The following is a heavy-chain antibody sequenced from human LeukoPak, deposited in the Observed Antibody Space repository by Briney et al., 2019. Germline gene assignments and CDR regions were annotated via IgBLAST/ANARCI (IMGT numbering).Heavy chain of an antibody. D-gene: IGHD3-3*01. J-gene: IGHJ4*02. Sequence: GRSLRLSCAASGFTFSSYAMHWVRQAPGKGLEWVAVISYDGSNKYYADSVKGRFTISRDNSKNTLYLQMNSLRAEDTAVYYCARTWGGHFDYWGQGTLVTVSS. CDR2: ISYDGSNK. CDR3: ARTWGGHFDY. V-gene: IGHV3-30-3*01. CDR1: GFTFSSYA.